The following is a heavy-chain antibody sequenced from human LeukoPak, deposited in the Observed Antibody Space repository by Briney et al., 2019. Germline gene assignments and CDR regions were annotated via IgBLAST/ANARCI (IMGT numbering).Heavy chain of an antibody. CDR2: IRSKANSYAT. Sequence: PGGSLRLSCAASGFTFSGSTIHWVRQASGKGLEWVGRIRSKANSYATAYAASVKGRFTISRDDAKNTAYLQMDSLKTEDTAVYYCTSPQADSGATYFRHWGRGTLVTVSS. J-gene: IGHJ1*01. CDR1: GFTFSGST. V-gene: IGHV3-73*01. CDR3: TSPQADSGATYFRH. D-gene: IGHD6-19*01.